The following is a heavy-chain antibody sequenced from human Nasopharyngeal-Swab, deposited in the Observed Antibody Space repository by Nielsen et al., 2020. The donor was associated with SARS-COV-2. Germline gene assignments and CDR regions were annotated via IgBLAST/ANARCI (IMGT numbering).Heavy chain of an antibody. V-gene: IGHV4-39*07. CDR2: IYYSGST. CDR1: GGSINSSSHY. J-gene: IGHJ3*02. D-gene: IGHD6-19*01. CDR3: AISGWYYAFDI. Sequence: GSMRLSCTVSGGSINSSSHYWGWFRQPPGKGLEWIGSIYYSGSTYYNPSLESRVTISVDTSKNQFSLKLSSVTAADTAVYYCAISGWYYAFDIWGQGTMVTVSS.